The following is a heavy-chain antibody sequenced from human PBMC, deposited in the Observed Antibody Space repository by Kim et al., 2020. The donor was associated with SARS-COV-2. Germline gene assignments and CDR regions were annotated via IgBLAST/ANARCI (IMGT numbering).Heavy chain of an antibody. D-gene: IGHD1-26*01. CDR3: ARDAGWSWDLYYFDY. Sequence: SVKVSCKASGGTFSSYAISWVRQAPGQGLEWMGGIIPIFGTANYAQKFQGRVTITADESTSTAYMELSSLRSEDTAVYYCARDAGWSWDLYYFDYWGQGTLVTDSS. CDR2: IIPIFGTA. CDR1: GGTFSSYA. J-gene: IGHJ4*02. V-gene: IGHV1-69*13.